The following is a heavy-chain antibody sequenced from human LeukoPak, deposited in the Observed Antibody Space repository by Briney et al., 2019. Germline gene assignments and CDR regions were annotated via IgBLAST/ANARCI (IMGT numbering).Heavy chain of an antibody. D-gene: IGHD6-6*01. CDR3: ARGRQVKKIAARPLDY. Sequence: PSETLSLTCAVYGGSFSGYYWSWIRQPPGEGLEWIGEINHSGSTNYNPSLKSRVTISVDTSKNQFSLKLSSVTAADTAVYYCARGRQVKKIAARPLDYWGQGTLVTVSS. J-gene: IGHJ4*02. V-gene: IGHV4-34*01. CDR1: GGSFSGYY. CDR2: INHSGST.